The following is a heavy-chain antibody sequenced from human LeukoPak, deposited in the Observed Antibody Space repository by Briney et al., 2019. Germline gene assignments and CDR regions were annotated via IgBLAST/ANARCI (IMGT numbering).Heavy chain of an antibody. D-gene: IGHD4-17*01. CDR2: ISGGGENT. V-gene: IGHV3-23*01. CDR3: AKRPQVTTSPFDY. CDR1: GFTFSNYG. Sequence: GGSLRLSGAASGFTFSNYGMSWARQAPGRGLEWVAAISGGGENTYYVDSVKGRFTISRDNSKNTLYLQMNSLRAEDTAVYYCAKRPQVTTSPFDYWGQGTLVTVSS. J-gene: IGHJ4*02.